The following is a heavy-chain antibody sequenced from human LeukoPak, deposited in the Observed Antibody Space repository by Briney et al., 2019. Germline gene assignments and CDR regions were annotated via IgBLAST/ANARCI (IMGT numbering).Heavy chain of an antibody. J-gene: IGHJ5*02. Sequence: SETLSLTCTVSSGSIIGDTYYWGWIRQPPGKGLEWIGSIYYTGSSYYNMSLKSRVTMSVDTSKNQFSLKVTSVTAADAAVYYCARSIGVIYTVGGFDPWGQGTLVTVSS. CDR3: ARSIGVIYTVGGFDP. D-gene: IGHD3-3*01. CDR2: IYYTGSS. V-gene: IGHV4-39*01. CDR1: SGSIIGDTYY.